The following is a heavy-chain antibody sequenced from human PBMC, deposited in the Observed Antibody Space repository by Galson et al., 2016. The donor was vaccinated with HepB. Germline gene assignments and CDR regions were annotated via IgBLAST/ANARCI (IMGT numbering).Heavy chain of an antibody. CDR2: IQPSDSYT. V-gene: IGHV5-10-1*01. CDR3: ARRSGSGFYALGSDRDGVDV. J-gene: IGHJ6*02. CDR1: GYTFTNYW. Sequence: QSGAEVKKPGESLRISCKGSGYTFTNYWISWVLQMPGKGLEWMGTIQPSDSYTTYSPSFRGHVTISVDKSISSAYLQWSSLKASDSAMYYCARRSGSGFYALGSDRDGVDVWGQGTTLTVSS. D-gene: IGHD3-16*02.